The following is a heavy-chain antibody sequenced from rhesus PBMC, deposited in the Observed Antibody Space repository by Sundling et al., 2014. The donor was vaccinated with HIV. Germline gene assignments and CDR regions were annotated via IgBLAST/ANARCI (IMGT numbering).Heavy chain of an antibody. CDR3: ARRLLGSFDY. D-gene: IGHD3-34*01. Sequence: QVQLQESGPGLVKPSETLSLTCAVSGGSISNNYWSWIRQPPGKGLEWIGRMYGSIGNTDYNPSLKNRVTISPDTSKNQISLKLSSVTAADTAVYYCARRLLGSFDYWGQGVLVTVSS. CDR1: GGSISNNY. J-gene: IGHJ4*01. V-gene: IGHV4-160*01. CDR2: MYGSIGNT.